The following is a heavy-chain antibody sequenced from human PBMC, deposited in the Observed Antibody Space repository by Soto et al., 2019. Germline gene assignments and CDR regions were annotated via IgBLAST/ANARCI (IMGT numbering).Heavy chain of an antibody. J-gene: IGHJ6*03. V-gene: IGHV4-39*01. D-gene: IGHD2-15*01. CDR1: GGSISSSSYY. CDR3: ALLGSRAHYYMDV. CDR2: IYYSGST. Sequence: SETLSLTCTVSGGSISSSSYYWGWIRQPPGKGLEWIGSIYYSGSTYYNPSPKSRVTISVDTSKNQFSLKLSSVTAADTAVYYCALLGSRAHYYMDVWGKGTTVTVSS.